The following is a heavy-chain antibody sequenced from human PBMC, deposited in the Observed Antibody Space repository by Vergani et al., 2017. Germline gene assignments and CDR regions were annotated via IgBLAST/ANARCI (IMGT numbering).Heavy chain of an antibody. CDR1: GFTFGDYA. D-gene: IGHD3-10*01. Sequence: VQLVESGGGLVQPGRSLRLSCTASGFTFGDYAMSWFRQAPGKGLEWVGFIRSKAYGGTTEYAASVKGRFTISRDDSKSIAYLQMNSLKTEDTAVYYCTRSPLLWFGELLNWFDPWGQGTLVTVSS. CDR2: IRSKAYGGTT. J-gene: IGHJ5*02. CDR3: TRSPLLWFGELLNWFDP. V-gene: IGHV3-49*03.